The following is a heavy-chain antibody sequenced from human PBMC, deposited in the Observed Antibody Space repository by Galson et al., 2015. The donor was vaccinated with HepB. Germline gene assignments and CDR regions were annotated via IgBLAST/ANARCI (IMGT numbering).Heavy chain of an antibody. CDR3: ATCLPAVADYYYGMDV. Sequence: SLRLSCAASGFTVSSKYMTWVRQAPGKGLEWVSVIYSGGSIYYADSVKGRFTISRDNFKNTLNLQMNSLGAEDTAVYYCATCLPAVADYYYGMDVWGQGTTVTVS. J-gene: IGHJ6*02. CDR2: IYSGGSI. V-gene: IGHV3-53*01. D-gene: IGHD2-2*01. CDR1: GFTVSSKY.